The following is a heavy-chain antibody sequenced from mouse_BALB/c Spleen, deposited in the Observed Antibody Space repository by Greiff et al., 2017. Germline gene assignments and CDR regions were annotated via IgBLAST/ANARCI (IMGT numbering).Heavy chain of an antibody. CDR3: NRWSGAY. CDR1: GFNIKDYH. CDR2: IDPENGDT. D-gene: IGHD2-3*01. Sequence: VQLQQSGAELVRSGASVKLSCTASGFNIKDYHMHWVKQRPEQGLEWIGWIDPENGDTEYAPKFQGKATMTADTSSNTAYLPLSSLTSEGTAVYYCNRWSGAYWGQGTLVTVSA. V-gene: IGHV14-4*02. J-gene: IGHJ3*01.